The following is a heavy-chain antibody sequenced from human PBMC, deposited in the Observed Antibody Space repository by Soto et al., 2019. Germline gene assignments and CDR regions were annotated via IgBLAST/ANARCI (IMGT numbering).Heavy chain of an antibody. J-gene: IGHJ6*02. CDR1: GFTFSSYA. D-gene: IGHD2-8*01. CDR2: ISYDGSNK. V-gene: IGHV3-30-3*01. Sequence: PGGSLRLSCAASGFTFSSYAMHWVRQAPGKGLEWVAVISYDGSNKYYADSVKGRFTISRDNSKNTLYLQMNSLRAEDTAVYYCARAPGYCTNGVCYRYYYGMDVWGQGTTVTVSS. CDR3: ARAPGYCTNGVCYRYYYGMDV.